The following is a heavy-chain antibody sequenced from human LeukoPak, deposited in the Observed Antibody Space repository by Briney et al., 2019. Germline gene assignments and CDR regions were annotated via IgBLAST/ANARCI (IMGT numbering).Heavy chain of an antibody. CDR1: GFTVSSNY. CDR2: FYSGGST. V-gene: IGHV3-53*01. Sequence: PGGSLRLSCAASGFTVSSNYMSWVRQAPGKGLGWGSVFYSGGSTYYADSVKGRFTISRDNSKNTLYLQMNSLRAEDTAVYYCARGPDSSGWYEDGMDVWGQGTTVTVSS. J-gene: IGHJ6*02. CDR3: ARGPDSSGWYEDGMDV. D-gene: IGHD6-19*01.